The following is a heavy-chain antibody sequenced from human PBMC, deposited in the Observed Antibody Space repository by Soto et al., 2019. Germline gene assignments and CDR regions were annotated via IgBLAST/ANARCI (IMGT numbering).Heavy chain of an antibody. CDR2: ISGSGGST. CDR3: AKRNRPRRQQQLGELHFDY. CDR1: GFTFSSYA. V-gene: IGHV3-23*01. Sequence: GGSLRLSCAASGFTFSSYAMSWVRQAPGKGLEWVSAISGSGGSTYYADSVKGRFTISRDNSKNTLYLQMNSLRAEDTAVYYCAKRNRPRRQQQLGELHFDYWGQGTLVTVSS. J-gene: IGHJ4*02. D-gene: IGHD6-13*01.